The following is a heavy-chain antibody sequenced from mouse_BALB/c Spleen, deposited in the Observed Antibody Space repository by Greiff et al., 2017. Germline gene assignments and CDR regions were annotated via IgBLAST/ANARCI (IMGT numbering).Heavy chain of an antibody. D-gene: IGHD2-1*01. J-gene: IGHJ2*01. Sequence: VHVKQSGHDLVKPGASVKISCKASGYSFTGYYMHWVKQSHGKSLEWIGRVNPNNGGTSYNQKFKGKAILTVDKSSSTAYMELRSLTSEDSAVYYCARYGNYFDYWGQGTTLTVSS. CDR2: VNPNNGGT. CDR3: ARYGNYFDY. CDR1: GYSFTGYY. V-gene: IGHV1-26*01.